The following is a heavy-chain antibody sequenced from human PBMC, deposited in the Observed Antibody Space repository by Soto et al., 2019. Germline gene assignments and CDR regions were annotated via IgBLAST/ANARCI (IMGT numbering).Heavy chain of an antibody. CDR1: GYSFTSYW. Sequence: PGESLKISCKGSGYSFTSYWIGWVRQMPGKGLEWMGIIYPGDSDTRYSPSFQGQVTISADKSISTAYLQWSSLKASDTAMYYCARSGGSFTYYDILTGYYPYNWFDPWGQGTLVTVSS. D-gene: IGHD3-9*01. CDR3: ARSGGSFTYYDILTGYYPYNWFDP. V-gene: IGHV5-51*01. J-gene: IGHJ5*02. CDR2: IYPGDSDT.